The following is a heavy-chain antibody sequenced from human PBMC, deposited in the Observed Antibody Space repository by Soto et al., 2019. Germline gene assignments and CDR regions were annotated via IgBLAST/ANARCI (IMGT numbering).Heavy chain of an antibody. CDR1: GFTFSTYA. D-gene: IGHD3-10*01. CDR3: MNLYSYGSGRYYI. Sequence: EVQLLESGGGLVQPGGSLRLSCAASGFTFSTYAMSWVRQAPGKGLEWVSGMSGSGGSTYYADSVKGRFTISRVNSKNTLHLQMNSLRAEDTAVYYCMNLYSYGSGRYYIWGQGTLVTVSS. V-gene: IGHV3-23*01. J-gene: IGHJ4*02. CDR2: MSGSGGST.